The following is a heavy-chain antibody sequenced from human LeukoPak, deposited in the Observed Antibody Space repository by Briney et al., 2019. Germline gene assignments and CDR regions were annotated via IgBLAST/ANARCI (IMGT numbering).Heavy chain of an antibody. CDR3: ARVPGWGYSSSWYYFDY. CDR2: IYHSGST. J-gene: IGHJ4*02. CDR1: GGSISSGYY. V-gene: IGHV4-38-2*02. D-gene: IGHD6-13*01. Sequence: SQTLSLTCTVSGGSISSGYYWGWIRQPPGKGLEWIGSIYHSGSTYYNPSLKSRVTISVDTSKNQFSLKLSSVTAADTAVYYCARVPGWGYSSSWYYFDYWGQGTLVTVSS.